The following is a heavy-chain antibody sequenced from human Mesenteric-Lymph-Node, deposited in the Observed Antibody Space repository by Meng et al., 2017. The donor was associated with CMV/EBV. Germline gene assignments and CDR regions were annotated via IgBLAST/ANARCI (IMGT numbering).Heavy chain of an antibody. Sequence: ASVKVSCKASGYTFTGYYMHRVRQAPGQGLEWMGWINPNSGGTNYAQKFQGRVTMTRDTSISTAYMELSRLRSDDTAVYYCARESGCSSTSCRYYYYYYGMDVWGQGTTVTVSS. CDR3: ARESGCSSTSCRYYYYYYGMDV. CDR2: INPNSGGT. V-gene: IGHV1-2*02. CDR1: GYTFTGYY. J-gene: IGHJ6*02. D-gene: IGHD2-2*01.